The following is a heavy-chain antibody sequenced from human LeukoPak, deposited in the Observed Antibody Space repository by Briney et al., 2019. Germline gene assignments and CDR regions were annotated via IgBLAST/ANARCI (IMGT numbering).Heavy chain of an antibody. J-gene: IGHJ4*02. CDR2: IYYSGST. D-gene: IGHD3-10*01. Sequence: NPSETLSLTCTVSGGSISSYYWSWIRQPPGKGLEWIGYIYYSGSTNYNPSLKSRVTISVDTSKNQFSLKLSSVTAADTAVYYCASSIIMVRGVMSQLDYWGQGTLVTVSS. CDR1: GGSISSYY. CDR3: ASSIIMVRGVMSQLDY. V-gene: IGHV4-59*01.